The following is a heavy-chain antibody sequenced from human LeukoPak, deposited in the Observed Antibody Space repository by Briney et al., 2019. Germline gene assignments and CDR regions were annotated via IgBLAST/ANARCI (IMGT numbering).Heavy chain of an antibody. Sequence: ASVKVSCKASGYTFTRYDINWVRQATGQGLEWMGWMNPNSGNTGYAQKFQGRITMTRNTSISTVYMELSSLRSEDTAVYYCASLTFGGVTTPWGQGTLVTVSS. CDR1: GYTFTRYD. D-gene: IGHD3-16*01. CDR3: ASLTFGGVTTP. V-gene: IGHV1-8*01. J-gene: IGHJ5*02. CDR2: MNPNSGNT.